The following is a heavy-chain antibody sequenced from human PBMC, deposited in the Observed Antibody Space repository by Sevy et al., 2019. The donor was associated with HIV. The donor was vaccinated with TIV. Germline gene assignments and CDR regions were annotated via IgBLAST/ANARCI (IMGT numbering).Heavy chain of an antibody. V-gene: IGHV1-8*01. D-gene: IGHD1-26*01. CDR3: ARTGGTFDV. J-gene: IGHJ3*01. CDR1: GFSFPSHD. CDR2: MKPNSGNT. Sequence: ASVKVSCKASGFSFPSHDINWVRQASGQGLEWMGWMKPNSGNTGYAQKFKGRVTLTRNTSISTAYMEVSSLTSEDTAVHYCARTGGTFDVWGQGTMVTVSS.